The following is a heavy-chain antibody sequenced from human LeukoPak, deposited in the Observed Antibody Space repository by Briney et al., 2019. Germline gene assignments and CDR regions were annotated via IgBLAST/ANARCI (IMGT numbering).Heavy chain of an antibody. Sequence: KPSETLSLTCTVSGGSISSYYWGWIRQPPGKGLECIGSIYHSGSTYYNPSLKSRVTISVDTSKNQFSLKLSFVTAADTAVYYCAKGQWLPTNWFDPWGQGTLVTVSS. CDR1: GGSISSYY. J-gene: IGHJ5*02. CDR3: AKGQWLPTNWFDP. V-gene: IGHV4-38-2*02. CDR2: IYHSGST. D-gene: IGHD6-19*01.